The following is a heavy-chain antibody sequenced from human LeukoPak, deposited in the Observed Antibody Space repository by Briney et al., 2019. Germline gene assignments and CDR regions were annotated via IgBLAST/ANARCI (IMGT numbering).Heavy chain of an antibody. Sequence: SVKVSCKASGGTFSSYATSWVRQAPGQGLEWMGRIIPIFGIANYAQKLQGRVTITADKSTSTAYMELSSLRSEDTAVYYCARGGPAPGFDYWGQGTLVTVSS. CDR2: IIPIFGIA. CDR1: GGTFSSYA. D-gene: IGHD2-2*01. CDR3: ARGGPAPGFDY. J-gene: IGHJ4*02. V-gene: IGHV1-69*04.